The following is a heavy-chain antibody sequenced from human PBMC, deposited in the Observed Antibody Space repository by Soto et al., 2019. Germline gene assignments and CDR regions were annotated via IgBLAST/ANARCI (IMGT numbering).Heavy chain of an antibody. CDR3: ARQEDNGSFGKAD. Sequence: QLQLQESGPRLVKPSATLSLTCTVSGGSITSSSSYYWGWLRQPPGKGLEWIGTSSYSGSTYYNPSLEGRITISADTSKIQFSLNLSSVTATETAVYYCARQEDNGSFGKADGGQGTLVTDSS. CDR2: SSYSGST. V-gene: IGHV4-39*01. CDR1: GGSITSSSSYY. J-gene: IGHJ4*02. D-gene: IGHD2-15*01.